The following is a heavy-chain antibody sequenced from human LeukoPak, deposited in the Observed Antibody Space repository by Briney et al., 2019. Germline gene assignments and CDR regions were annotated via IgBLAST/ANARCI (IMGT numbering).Heavy chain of an antibody. J-gene: IGHJ4*02. V-gene: IGHV4-34*01. CDR3: ARGVYYDSSGQDY. D-gene: IGHD3-22*01. Sequence: SETLSLTCAVYGGSFSGYYWSWIRQPPGKGLEWIGEINHSGSTNYNPSLKSRVIISVDTSKNQFSLKLSSVTAADTAVYYCARGVYYDSSGQDYWGQGTLVTVSS. CDR1: GGSFSGYY. CDR2: INHSGST.